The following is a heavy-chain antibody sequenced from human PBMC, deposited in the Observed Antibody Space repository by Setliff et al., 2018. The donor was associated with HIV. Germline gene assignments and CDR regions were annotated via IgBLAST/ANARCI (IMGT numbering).Heavy chain of an antibody. CDR3: ARDLYSSGWYGLYYYGMDV. CDR1: GGSISSSSYY. CDR2: IFYSGST. Sequence: SETLSLTCTVSGGSISSSSYYWGWIRQPPGKGLEWIGSIFYSGSTYYNPSLKSRVTISVDTSKNQFSLKLSSVTAADTAVYYCARDLYSSGWYGLYYYGMDVWGQGTTVTVS. V-gene: IGHV4-39*07. J-gene: IGHJ6*02. D-gene: IGHD6-19*01.